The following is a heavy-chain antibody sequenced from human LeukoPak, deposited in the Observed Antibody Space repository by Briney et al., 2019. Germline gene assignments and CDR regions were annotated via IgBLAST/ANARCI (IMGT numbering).Heavy chain of an antibody. CDR1: GFTFSSYG. J-gene: IGHJ4*02. V-gene: IGHV3-33*01. CDR3: ASTSGWYEPIDY. CDR2: IWYDGSNK. Sequence: GRPLRLSCAASGFTFSSYGMHWVRQAPGKGLGWVAVIWYDGSNKYYADSVKGRFTISRDNSKNTLYLQMNSLRAEDTAVYYCASTSGWYEPIDYWGQGTLVTVSS. D-gene: IGHD6-19*01.